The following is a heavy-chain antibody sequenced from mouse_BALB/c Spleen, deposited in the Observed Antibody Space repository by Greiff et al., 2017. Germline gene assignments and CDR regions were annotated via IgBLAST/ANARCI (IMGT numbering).Heavy chain of an antibody. V-gene: IGHV1-80*01. CDR1: GYAFSSYW. Sequence: VQLQQSGAELVRPGSSVKISCKASGYAFSSYWMNWVKQRPGQGLEWIGQIYPGDGDTNYNGKFKGKATLTADKSSSTAYMQLSSLTSEDSAVYFCARKVYDYDGFAYWGQGTLVTVSA. D-gene: IGHD2-4*01. J-gene: IGHJ3*01. CDR2: IYPGDGDT. CDR3: ARKVYDYDGFAY.